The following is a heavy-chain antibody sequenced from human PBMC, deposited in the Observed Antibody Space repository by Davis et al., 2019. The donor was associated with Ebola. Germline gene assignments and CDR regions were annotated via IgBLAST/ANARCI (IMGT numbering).Heavy chain of an antibody. CDR1: GGSISSVYY. D-gene: IGHD2-15*01. J-gene: IGHJ3*02. V-gene: IGHV4-38-2*02. CDR3: ARERLGYCSGGSCHNDAFDI. CDR2: IYHSGST. Sequence: SETLSLTCTVSGGSISSVYYWGWIRQPPGKGLEWIGSIYHSGSTYYNPSLKSPVTISVDTSKNQFSLKLSSVTAADTAVYYCARERLGYCSGGSCHNDAFDIWGQGTMVTVSS.